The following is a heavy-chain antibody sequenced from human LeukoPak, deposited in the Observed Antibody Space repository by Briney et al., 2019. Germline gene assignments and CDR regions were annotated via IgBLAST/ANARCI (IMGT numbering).Heavy chain of an antibody. CDR1: GGSVSSGGYY. CDR3: ARGSRGGSDY. Sequence: SETLSLTCTVSGGSVSSGGYYWSWIGQHPGEALEWIGYIYYSGSTYYNPSLKSRVTISVDTSKNQFSLKLSSVTAADTAVYYCARGSRGGSDYWGQGTLVTVSS. V-gene: IGHV4-31*03. J-gene: IGHJ4*02. CDR2: IYYSGST. D-gene: IGHD3-10*01.